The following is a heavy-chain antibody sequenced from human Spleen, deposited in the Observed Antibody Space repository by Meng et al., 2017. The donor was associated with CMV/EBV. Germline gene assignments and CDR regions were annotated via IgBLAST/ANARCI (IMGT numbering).Heavy chain of an antibody. V-gene: IGHV4-4*07. Sequence: QVPLRESGPGLVKPSETLSLTCPVSGGSISSYYWSWIRQPAGKGLEWIGRIYTSGSTNYNPSLKSRVTMSVDTSKNQFSLKLSSVTAADTAVYYCARVGCSSTSCYSFDYWGQGTLVTVSS. CDR3: ARVGCSSTSCYSFDY. J-gene: IGHJ4*02. CDR2: IYTSGST. CDR1: GGSISSYY. D-gene: IGHD2-2*01.